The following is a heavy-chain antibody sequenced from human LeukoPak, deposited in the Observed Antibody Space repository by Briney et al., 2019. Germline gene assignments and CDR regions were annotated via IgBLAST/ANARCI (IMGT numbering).Heavy chain of an antibody. Sequence: GGSLRLSCAASGFTFCSYWMSWVGQAPGKGLEWVANIKQDGSEKYYVDSVKGRFTISRDNAKNSLYLQMNSLRAEDTAVYYCARVGGYNYDYFDYWGHGTLVAVSS. V-gene: IGHV3-7*01. CDR1: GFTFCSYW. D-gene: IGHD5-24*01. J-gene: IGHJ4*01. CDR2: IKQDGSEK. CDR3: ARVGGYNYDYFDY.